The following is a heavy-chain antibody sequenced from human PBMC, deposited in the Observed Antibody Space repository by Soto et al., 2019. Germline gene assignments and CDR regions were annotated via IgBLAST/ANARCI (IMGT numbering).Heavy chain of an antibody. CDR1: GYTFTSYY. D-gene: IGHD6-19*01. J-gene: IGHJ4*02. V-gene: IGHV1-46*03. CDR3: ARASSGHFDY. CDR2: INPIGGST. Sequence: ALVKDSCKASGYTFTSYYMHWVRQAPGQGLEWMGIINPIGGSTSYAQKFQGRVTMTRDTSTSTVYMELSSLRSEDTAVYYCARASSGHFDYWGQRTPVTVSS.